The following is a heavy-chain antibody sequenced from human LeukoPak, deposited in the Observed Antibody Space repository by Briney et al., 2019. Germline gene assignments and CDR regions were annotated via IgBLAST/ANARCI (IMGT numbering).Heavy chain of an antibody. Sequence: GGSLRLSCAASGFTFSSYGMHWVRQAPGEGLEWVAVIWYDGSNKYYADSVKGRFTISRDNSKNTLYLQMNSLRAEDTAVYYCASSEAYYYDSSGYYQLDYWGQGTLVTVSS. CDR2: IWYDGSNK. V-gene: IGHV3-33*01. CDR1: GFTFSSYG. CDR3: ASSEAYYYDSSGYYQLDY. D-gene: IGHD3-22*01. J-gene: IGHJ4*02.